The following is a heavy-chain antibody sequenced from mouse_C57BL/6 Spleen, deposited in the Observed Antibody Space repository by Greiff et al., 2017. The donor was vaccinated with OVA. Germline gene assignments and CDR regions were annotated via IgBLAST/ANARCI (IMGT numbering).Heavy chain of an antibody. CDR1: GYTFTSYW. V-gene: IGHV1-59*01. CDR3: AGGATVGGYFDV. CDR2: IDPSDSYT. D-gene: IGHD1-1*01. Sequence: QVQLQQPGAELVRPGTSVKLSCKASGYTFTSYWMHWVKQRPGQGLEWIGVIDPSDSYTNYNQKFQGKATLTVDTSSSTAYMPRSSLTSEDAAVYYCAGGATVGGYFDVWGTGTTVTVSS. J-gene: IGHJ1*03.